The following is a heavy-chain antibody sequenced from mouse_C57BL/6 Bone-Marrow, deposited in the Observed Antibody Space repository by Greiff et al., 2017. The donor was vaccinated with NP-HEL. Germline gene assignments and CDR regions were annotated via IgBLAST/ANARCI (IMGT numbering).Heavy chain of an antibody. J-gene: IGHJ2*01. V-gene: IGHV1-81*01. CDR1: GYTFTSYG. Sequence: QVQLQQSGAELARPGASVKLSCKASGYTFTSYGISWVKQRTGQGLEWIGEIYPRSGNTYYNEKFKGKATLTADKSSSTAYMELRSLTSEDSAVYFCARVPYYYGSSYSYFDYWGKGTTLTVSS. CDR3: ARVPYYYGSSYSYFDY. CDR2: IYPRSGNT. D-gene: IGHD1-1*01.